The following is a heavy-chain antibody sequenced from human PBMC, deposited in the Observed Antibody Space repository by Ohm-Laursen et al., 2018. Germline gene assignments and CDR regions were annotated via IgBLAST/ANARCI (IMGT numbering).Heavy chain of an antibody. V-gene: IGHV3-53*01. CDR2: IRAGDGST. Sequence: SLRLSCSASGFTVSSNYMSWVRQAPGKGLEWVSAIRAGDGSTYYADSLKGRFTISRDNSKNTLYLQMNSLRAEDTAVYYCARDVVGNTPSFDYWGQGTLVTVSS. CDR1: GFTVSSNY. D-gene: IGHD1-26*01. CDR3: ARDVVGNTPSFDY. J-gene: IGHJ4*02.